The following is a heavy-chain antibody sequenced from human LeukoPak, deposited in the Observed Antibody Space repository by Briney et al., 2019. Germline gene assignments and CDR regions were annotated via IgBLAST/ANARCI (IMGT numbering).Heavy chain of an antibody. CDR2: IYFTGNT. CDR1: GGSISPFY. V-gene: IGHV4-59*08. Sequence: SETLSLTCTVSGGSISPFYWSWIRQPPGKGLEWIGYIYFTGNTNYKPSLKSRVTMSVDTSKNQFSLNLKFVTAADTAVYYCARGYGSGSRDFWGQGTMVIVSS. D-gene: IGHD3-10*01. J-gene: IGHJ3*01. CDR3: ARGYGSGSRDF.